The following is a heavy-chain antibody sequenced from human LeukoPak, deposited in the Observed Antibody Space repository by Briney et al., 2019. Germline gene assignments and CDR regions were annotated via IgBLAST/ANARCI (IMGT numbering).Heavy chain of an antibody. CDR1: GYTFTGYY. V-gene: IGHV1-2*02. J-gene: IGHJ6*03. CDR2: INPNSGGT. Sequence: ASVKVSCKASGYTFTGYYMHWVRQAPGQGLEWMGWINPNSGGTYYAQKFQGRVSMTRDTSISTAYMEVRSLRSDDTAVYYCAREGLRSIAARRGTRDYMDVWGKGTTVIVSS. CDR3: AREGLRSIAARRGTRDYMDV. D-gene: IGHD6-6*01.